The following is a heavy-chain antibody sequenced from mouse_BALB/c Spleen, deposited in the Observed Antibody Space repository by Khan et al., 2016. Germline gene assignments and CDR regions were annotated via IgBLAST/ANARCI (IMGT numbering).Heavy chain of an antibody. J-gene: IGHJ3*01. Sequence: QVQLMESGPGLVAPSQSLSITCTVSGFSLTSSGVHWVRQPPGKGLDWLGVIWAGGSTDYNSALMSRLSITKDNSQNQVFLKMNSLQTDDTALYYCARDDQDYDAWFASWGQGTLVTVSA. D-gene: IGHD2-4*01. CDR3: ARDDQDYDAWFAS. CDR1: GFSLTSSG. V-gene: IGHV2-9*02. CDR2: IWAGGST.